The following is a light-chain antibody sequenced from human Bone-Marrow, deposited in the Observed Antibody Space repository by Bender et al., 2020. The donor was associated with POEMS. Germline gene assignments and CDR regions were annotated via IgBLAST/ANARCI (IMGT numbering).Light chain of an antibody. Sequence: QSVLTQPPSASGTPGQRVTISCSGSSSNIGGNNVNWYQHLPGTAPRLVVYSNYQRPSGVPDRFSGSKSGNTASLTISGLQAEDEAYYFCSSYSSSRTHYVFGTGTKVTVL. CDR1: SSNIGGNN. CDR2: SNY. J-gene: IGLJ1*01. CDR3: SSYSSSRTHYV. V-gene: IGLV1-44*01.